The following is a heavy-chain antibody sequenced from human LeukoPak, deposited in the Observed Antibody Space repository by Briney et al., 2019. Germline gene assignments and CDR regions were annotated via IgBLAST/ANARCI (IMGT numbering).Heavy chain of an antibody. J-gene: IGHJ4*02. CDR2: INPNTGDR. V-gene: IGHV1-8*03. D-gene: IGHD4-17*01. Sequence: ASPKVSCKASGYTFTNYHINWVRQAPGQGLEWMGWINPNTGDRGYAQKFQGRVSITSDTSISTAYMELGSPRSEDTAVYFCARTTSLTASGYDYWGQGTLVTVSS. CDR3: ARTTSLTASGYDY. CDR1: GYTFTNYH.